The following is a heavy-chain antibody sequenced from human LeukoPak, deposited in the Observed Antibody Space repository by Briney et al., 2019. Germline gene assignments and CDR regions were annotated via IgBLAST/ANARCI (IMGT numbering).Heavy chain of an antibody. J-gene: IGHJ4*02. CDR2: ISYDGSNK. CDR3: AKDVPYYYDSSGYFDY. CDR1: GFTFSNYW. Sequence: GGSLRLSCAASGFTFSNYWMHWVRQAPGKGLEWVAVISYDGSNKYYADSVKGRFTISRDNSKNTLYLQMNSLRAEDTAVYYCAKDVPYYYDSSGYFDYWGQGTLVTVSS. V-gene: IGHV3-30*18. D-gene: IGHD3-22*01.